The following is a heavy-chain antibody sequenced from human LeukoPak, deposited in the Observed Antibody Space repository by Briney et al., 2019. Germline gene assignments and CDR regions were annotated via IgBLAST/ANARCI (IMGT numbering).Heavy chain of an antibody. J-gene: IGHJ4*02. CDR2: TYYRSKWYN. CDR1: GDSVSSNSAA. Sequence: SQTLSLTCAISGDSVSSNSAAWNWIRQSPSRGLEWQGRTYYRSKWYNDYAVSVKSRINNNPDTSKNQFSLKLSSVTAADTAVYYCALIGTGTTQERNYWGQGTLVTVSS. D-gene: IGHD1-7*01. CDR3: ALIGTGTTQERNY. V-gene: IGHV6-1*01.